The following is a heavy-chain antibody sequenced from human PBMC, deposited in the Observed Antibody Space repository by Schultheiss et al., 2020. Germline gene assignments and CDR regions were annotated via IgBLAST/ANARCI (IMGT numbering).Heavy chain of an antibody. CDR1: GFTFSSYW. CDR3: TTESEGGFDS. V-gene: IGHV3-15*01. Sequence: GGSLRLSCAASGFTFSSYWMSWVRQAPGKGLEWVGRIQRNVDGGTTDYAAPVKGRFTISRDDSKNTLFLQMNSLKSEDTAVYFCTTESEGGFDSWGQGTLVTVSS. J-gene: IGHJ4*02. CDR2: IQRNVDGGTT.